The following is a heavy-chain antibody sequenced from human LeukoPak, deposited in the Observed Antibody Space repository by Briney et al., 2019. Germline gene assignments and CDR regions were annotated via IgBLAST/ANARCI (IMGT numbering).Heavy chain of an antibody. CDR1: GYTFTSYD. CDR3: ARDKIRVAAADY. Sequence: ASVKVSCKASGYTFTSYDINWVRQATGQGLEWMGWMNPNSGNTNYAQKLQGRVTMTTDTSTSTAYMELRSLRSDDTAVYYCARDKIRVAAADYWGQGTLVTVSS. D-gene: IGHD6-13*01. V-gene: IGHV1-18*01. CDR2: MNPNSGNT. J-gene: IGHJ4*02.